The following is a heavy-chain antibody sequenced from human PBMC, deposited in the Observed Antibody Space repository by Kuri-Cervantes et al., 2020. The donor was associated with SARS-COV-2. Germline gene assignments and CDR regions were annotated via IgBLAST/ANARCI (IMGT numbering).Heavy chain of an antibody. J-gene: IGHJ4*02. CDR2: IIPIFGTA. V-gene: IGHV1-69*06. D-gene: IGHD2-2*01. CDR1: GGTFSSYA. Sequence: SVKVSCKASGGTFSSYAISWVRQAPGQGLEWMGGIIPIFGTANYAQKFQGRVTITADKSTSTAYMELRSLRSDDTAVYYCARVHAPFAFDFDYWGQGTLVTVSS. CDR3: ARVHAPFAFDFDY.